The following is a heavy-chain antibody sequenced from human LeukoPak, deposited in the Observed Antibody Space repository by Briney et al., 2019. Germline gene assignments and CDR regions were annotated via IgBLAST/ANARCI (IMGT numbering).Heavy chain of an antibody. CDR2: IYYGGST. J-gene: IGHJ4*02. CDR3: ARRITMVRGVIIYFDY. V-gene: IGHV4-39*01. CDR1: GGSISSSSCY. Sequence: SETLSLTCIVSGGSISSSSCYWGWIRQPPGKGLEWIGSIYYGGSTYYNPSLKSRVTISVDTSKNQFSLKLSSVTAADTAVYYCARRITMVRGVIIYFDYWGQGTLVTVSS. D-gene: IGHD3-10*01.